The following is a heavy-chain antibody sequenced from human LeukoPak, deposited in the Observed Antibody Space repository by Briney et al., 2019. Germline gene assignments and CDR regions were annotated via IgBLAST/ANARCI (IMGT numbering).Heavy chain of an antibody. D-gene: IGHD6-19*01. CDR2: IWYDGSNK. V-gene: IGHV3-33*08. Sequence: GGSLRLSCAASGFTFSSYAMSWVRQAPGKGLEWVAVIWYDGSNKYYADSVKGRFTISRDNSKNTLYLQMNSLRAEDTAVYYCARGSGWSSYYYYGMDVWGQGTTVTVSS. CDR1: GFTFSSYA. CDR3: ARGSGWSSYYYYGMDV. J-gene: IGHJ6*02.